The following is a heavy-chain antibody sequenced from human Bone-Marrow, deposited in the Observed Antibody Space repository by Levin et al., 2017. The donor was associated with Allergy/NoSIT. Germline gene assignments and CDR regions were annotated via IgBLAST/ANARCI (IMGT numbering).Heavy chain of an antibody. Sequence: PGESLKISCAASGFTFSSYEMNWVRQAPGKGLEWVSYISSSGSTIYYADSVKGRFTISRDNAKNSLYLQMNSLRAEDTAVYYCAREDAYDFWSGYPDYWGQGTLVTVSS. D-gene: IGHD3-3*01. CDR2: ISSSGSTI. V-gene: IGHV3-48*03. CDR1: GFTFSSYE. CDR3: AREDAYDFWSGYPDY. J-gene: IGHJ4*02.